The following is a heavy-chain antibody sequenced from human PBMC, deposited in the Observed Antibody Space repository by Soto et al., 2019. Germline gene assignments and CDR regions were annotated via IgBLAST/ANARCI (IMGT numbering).Heavy chain of an antibody. CDR2: INHSGST. V-gene: IGHV4-34*01. CDR1: GGSFSGYY. Sequence: QVQLQQWGAGLLKPSETLSLTCAVYGGSFSGYYWSWIRQPPGKGLEWIGEINHSGSTNYNPSLKSRVTISVDTSKNQFSLKLSSVTAADTAVYYCARVPLGIYDRSVGLSFDYWGQGTLVTVSS. CDR3: ARVPLGIYDRSVGLSFDY. D-gene: IGHD3-22*01. J-gene: IGHJ4*02.